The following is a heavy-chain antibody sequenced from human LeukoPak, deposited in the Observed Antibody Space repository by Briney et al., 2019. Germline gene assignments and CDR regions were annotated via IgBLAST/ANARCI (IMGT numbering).Heavy chain of an antibody. CDR1: GFTFSSQA. Sequence: GGSLRLSCVVSGFTFSSQAMSWVRQAPGKGLEWIAGISESGDVTFHVDSVKGRFTISRDNSRNTLFLQMDSLRVEDTAVYYCAKDDDYGDPGSLDYWGQGTLVTVSS. D-gene: IGHD4-17*01. CDR3: AKDDDYGDPGSLDY. V-gene: IGHV3-23*01. CDR2: ISESGDVT. J-gene: IGHJ4*02.